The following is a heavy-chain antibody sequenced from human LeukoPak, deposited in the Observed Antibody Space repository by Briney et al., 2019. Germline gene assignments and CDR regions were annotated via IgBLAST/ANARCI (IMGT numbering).Heavy chain of an antibody. D-gene: IGHD1-7*01. J-gene: IGHJ4*02. CDR1: GFTFSSFS. Sequence: TGGSLRLSCAASGFTFSSFSMNWVRQAPGKGLEWVSYIRSSGSGTDYTGSVKGRFTISRDNAKNSLYLQMNSLRAEDTAVYYCARMNYVSTGWGAPFDYWGQGTLVTVSS. CDR2: IRSSGSGT. CDR3: ARMNYVSTGWGAPFDY. V-gene: IGHV3-48*04.